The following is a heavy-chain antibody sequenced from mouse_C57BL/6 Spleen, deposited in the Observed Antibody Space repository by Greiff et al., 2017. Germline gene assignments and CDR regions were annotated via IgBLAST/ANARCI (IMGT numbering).Heavy chain of an antibody. Sequence: QVQLQQPGAELVKPGASVKMSCKASGYTFTSYWITWVKQRPGQGLEWIGVIHPGSGSTNYNEKFKSKATLTVDTSSSTAYMQLSSLTSEDSAVYCCTRACYGYDGAHFAYWGQGTTLTVSS. V-gene: IGHV1-55*01. CDR2: IHPGSGST. CDR3: TRACYGYDGAHFAY. CDR1: GYTFTSYW. J-gene: IGHJ2*01. D-gene: IGHD2-9*01.